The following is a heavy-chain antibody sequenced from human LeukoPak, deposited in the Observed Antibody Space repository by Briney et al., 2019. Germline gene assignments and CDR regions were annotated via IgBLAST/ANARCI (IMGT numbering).Heavy chain of an antibody. CDR3: ARGNTYYYGSGSYTYFDY. J-gene: IGHJ4*02. D-gene: IGHD3-10*01. CDR2: IWYDGSNK. V-gene: IGHV3-33*01. CDR1: GFTFSSYG. Sequence: GRSLRLSCAASGFTFSSYGMHWVRQDPGKGLEWVAVIWYDGSNKYYADSVKGRFTISRDNSKNTLYLQMNSLRAEDTAVYYCARGNTYYYGSGSYTYFDYWGQGTLVTVSS.